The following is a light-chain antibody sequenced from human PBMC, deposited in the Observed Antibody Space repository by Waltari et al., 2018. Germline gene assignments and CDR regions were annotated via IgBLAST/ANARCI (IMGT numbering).Light chain of an antibody. CDR1: SSDVGDEKY. Sequence: QSALTHPAPVSGSPGQSINISCTGTSSDVGDEKYVPWYQQHPGKAPNLMIYEVSNRPSGVSDRFSGSKSGDTASLTISGLQADDEAAYYCSSYTATSTVLFGGGTELTVL. CDR3: SSYTATSTVL. J-gene: IGLJ2*01. CDR2: EVS. V-gene: IGLV2-14*03.